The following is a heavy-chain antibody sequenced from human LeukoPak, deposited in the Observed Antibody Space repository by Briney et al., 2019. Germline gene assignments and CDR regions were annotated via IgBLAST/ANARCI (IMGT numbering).Heavy chain of an antibody. CDR3: ARAADSSGYYGY. J-gene: IGHJ4*02. CDR2: INSDGSST. D-gene: IGHD3-22*01. CDR1: GFTFSSYW. V-gene: IGHV3-74*01. Sequence: GGSLRLSCAAPGFTFSSYWMHWVRQAPGKGLVWVSRINSDGSSTSYADSVKGRFTISRDNAKNTLYLQMNSLRAEDTAVYYCARAADSSGYYGYWGQGTLVTVSS.